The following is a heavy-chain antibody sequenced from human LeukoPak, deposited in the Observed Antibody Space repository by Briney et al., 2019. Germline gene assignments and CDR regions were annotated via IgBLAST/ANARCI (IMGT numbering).Heavy chain of an antibody. J-gene: IGHJ4*02. CDR2: ISYDGSNK. Sequence: GRSLRLSCAASGFTFSSYGMHWVRQAPGKGLEWVAVISYDGSNKYYADSVKGRFTISRDNSKNTLYLQMNSLRAEDTAVYYCASYDSSGYYYTEEGLLYYFDYWGQGTLVTVSS. V-gene: IGHV3-30*03. CDR3: ASYDSSGYYYTEEGLLYYFDY. D-gene: IGHD3-22*01. CDR1: GFTFSSYG.